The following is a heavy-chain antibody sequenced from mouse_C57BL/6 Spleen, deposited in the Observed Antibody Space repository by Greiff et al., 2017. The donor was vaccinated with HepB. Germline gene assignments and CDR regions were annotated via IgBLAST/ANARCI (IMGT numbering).Heavy chain of an antibody. J-gene: IGHJ1*03. V-gene: IGHV1-61*01. CDR2: IYPSDSET. Sequence: QQSCKASGYTFTSYWMDWVKQRPGQGLEWIGNIYPSDSETHYNQKFKDKATLTVDKSSSTAYMQLSSLTSEDSAVYYCASDVLFFDVWGTGTTVTVSS. CDR1: GYTFTSYW. CDR3: ASDVLFFDV. D-gene: IGHD6-2*01.